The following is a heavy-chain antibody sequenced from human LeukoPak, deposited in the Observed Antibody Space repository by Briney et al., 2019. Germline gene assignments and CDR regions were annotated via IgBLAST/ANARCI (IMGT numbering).Heavy chain of an antibody. J-gene: IGHJ4*02. V-gene: IGHV1-69-2*01. CDR2: VDPEDGET. CDR1: GYTFTVYY. D-gene: IGHD6-13*01. CDR3: ATEGIAAAGAYDY. Sequence: ASVKVSCKVSGYTFTVYYMHWVQQAPGKGLEWMGLVDPEDGETIYAEKFQGRVTITADTSTDTAYMELSSLRSEDTAVYYCATEGIAAAGAYDYWGQGTQVTVSS.